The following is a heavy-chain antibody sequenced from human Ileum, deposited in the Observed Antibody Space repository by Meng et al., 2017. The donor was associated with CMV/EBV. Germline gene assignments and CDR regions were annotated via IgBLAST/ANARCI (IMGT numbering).Heavy chain of an antibody. V-gene: IGHV1-18*01. J-gene: IGHJ4*02. CDR3: ARDIDYIIDY. CDR1: GYTFTDYG. CDR2: INSKKGNT. Sequence: ASVKVSCKTSGYTFTDYGVSWVRQAPGQGLEWMGWINSKKGNTNYAQSLQGRVTVTTDTSTKTAYMELRNLRSDDTAVYYCARDIDYIIDYWGQGTVVTVPQ. D-gene: IGHD4-11*01.